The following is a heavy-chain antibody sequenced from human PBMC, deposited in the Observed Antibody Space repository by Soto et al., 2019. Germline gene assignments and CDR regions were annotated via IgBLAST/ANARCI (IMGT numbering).Heavy chain of an antibody. J-gene: IGHJ4*02. CDR2: INAGNGNT. CDR1: GYTFTSYA. CDR3: ARDLSGWTDY. D-gene: IGHD6-19*01. V-gene: IGHV1-3*01. Sequence: ASVKVSCKASGYTFTSYAMQWVRQAPGQRLEWMGWINAGNGNTKYSQKFQGRVTITGDTSASTDYMELSSLRSEDTAVYYCARDLSGWTDYWGQGTLVTVSS.